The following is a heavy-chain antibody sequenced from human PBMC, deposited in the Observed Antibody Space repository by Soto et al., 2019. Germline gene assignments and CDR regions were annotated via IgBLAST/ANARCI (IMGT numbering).Heavy chain of an antibody. D-gene: IGHD2-21*02. CDR2: INAIFGTT. V-gene: IGHV1-69*05. J-gene: IGHJ4*02. CDR1: GGTFGSNA. Sequence: SVKVSCKASGGTFGSNAISWVRQAPGQGLEWMGRINAIFGTTKYSQKFQGRVTITRDTSASTAYMELSSLRSEDTAVYYCARSIVVVTALDYWGQGTLVTVSS. CDR3: ARSIVVVTALDY.